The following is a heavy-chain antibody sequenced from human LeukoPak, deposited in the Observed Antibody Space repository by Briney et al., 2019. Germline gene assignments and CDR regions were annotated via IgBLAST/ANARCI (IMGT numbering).Heavy chain of an antibody. J-gene: IGHJ4*02. CDR2: ISSSSSYT. CDR1: GFTFSDYY. CDR3: ASNSGSHNEHFDY. D-gene: IGHD1-26*01. V-gene: IGHV3-11*03. Sequence: GESLKISCAPSGFTFSDYYMSWIRRAPGKGLEWVSYISSSSSYTNYADSVKGRFTISRDNAKKSLYLQMNSLRAEDTAVYYCASNSGSHNEHFDYWGQGTLVTVSS.